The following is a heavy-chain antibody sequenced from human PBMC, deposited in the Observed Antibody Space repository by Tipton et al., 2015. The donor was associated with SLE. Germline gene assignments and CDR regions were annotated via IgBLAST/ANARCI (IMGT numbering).Heavy chain of an antibody. Sequence: LRLSCTVSGGSISSSNYYWGWIRQPAGKGLEWIGRIYTSGSTNYNPSLKSRVIISLDTSRNHFSLKLTSVTAADTAVYYCARVQAYEGFDPWGQGTLVTVSS. CDR3: ARVQAYEGFDP. D-gene: IGHD3-16*01. V-gene: IGHV4-61*02. J-gene: IGHJ5*02. CDR2: IYTSGST. CDR1: GGSISSSNYY.